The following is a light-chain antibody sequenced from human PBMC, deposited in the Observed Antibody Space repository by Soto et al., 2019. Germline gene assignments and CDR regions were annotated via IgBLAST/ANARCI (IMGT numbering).Light chain of an antibody. CDR1: SSDVGGYNY. J-gene: IGLJ1*01. CDR3: SSYAGSTHFV. Sequence: QSALTQPPSASGSPGQSVTISCTGTSSDVGGYNYVSWYQQHPGKAPKLMIYEVSKRPSGVPDRFSGSKSGNTASLTVSGLQAEDEADYYCSSYAGSTHFVFGPGTKVPV. CDR2: EVS. V-gene: IGLV2-8*01.